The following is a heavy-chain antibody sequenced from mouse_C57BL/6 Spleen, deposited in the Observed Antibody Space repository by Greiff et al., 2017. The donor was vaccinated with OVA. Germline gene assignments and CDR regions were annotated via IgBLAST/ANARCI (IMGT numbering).Heavy chain of an antibody. CDR1: GYAFSSSW. D-gene: IGHD4-1*01. CDR2: IYPGDGDT. Sequence: VKLMESGPELVKPGASVKISCKASGYAFSSSWMNWVKQRPGKGLEWIGRIYPGDGDTNYNGKFKGKATLTADKSSSTAYMQLSSLTSEDSAVYFCAREVTGTYVDYWGQGTTLTVSS. V-gene: IGHV1-82*01. CDR3: AREVTGTYVDY. J-gene: IGHJ2*01.